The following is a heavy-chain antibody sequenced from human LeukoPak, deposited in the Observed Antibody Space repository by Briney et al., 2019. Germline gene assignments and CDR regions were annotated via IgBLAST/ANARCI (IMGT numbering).Heavy chain of an antibody. D-gene: IGHD1-26*01. CDR2: INWNGGST. J-gene: IGHJ4*02. V-gene: IGHV3-20*04. CDR3: ARAQAGWSGSYFRPWYFDY. CDR1: GFTFDDYG. Sequence: GGSLRLSCAASGFTFDDYGMSWVRQAPGKGLEWVSGINWNGGSTGYADSVKGRFTISRDNAKNSLYLQMNSLRAEDTTVYYCARAQAGWSGSYFRPWYFDYWGQGTLVTVSS.